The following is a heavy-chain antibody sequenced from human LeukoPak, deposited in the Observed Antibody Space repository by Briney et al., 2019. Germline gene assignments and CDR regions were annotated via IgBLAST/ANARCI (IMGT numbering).Heavy chain of an antibody. CDR2: ISSSSSYI. D-gene: IGHD2-15*01. CDR3: ARDGRWDSRYFDY. V-gene: IGHV3-21*01. J-gene: IGHJ4*02. Sequence: GGSLRLSCAASGFTFSSYSMNWVRRAPGKGLEWVSSISSSSSYIYYADSVEGRFTISRDNAKNSLYLQMNSLRAEDTAVYYCARDGRWDSRYFDYWGQGTLVTVSS. CDR1: GFTFSSYS.